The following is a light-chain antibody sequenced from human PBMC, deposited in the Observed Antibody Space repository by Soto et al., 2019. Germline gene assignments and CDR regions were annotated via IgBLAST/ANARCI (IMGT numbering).Light chain of an antibody. V-gene: IGKV1-5*03. CDR3: QQYESYPLT. CDR2: KAS. Sequence: DIQLTQSPSTLSASVGDRATSTCRASQSISSWLAWYQQKPGKAPKLLVYKASSLESGVPSRFSGSGYGTVFTLTISTLQPDDLASYYCQQYESYPLTFGGGTKVEI. CDR1: QSISSW. J-gene: IGKJ4*01.